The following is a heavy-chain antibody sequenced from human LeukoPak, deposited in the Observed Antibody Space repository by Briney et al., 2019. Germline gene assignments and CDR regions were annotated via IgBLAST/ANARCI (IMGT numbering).Heavy chain of an antibody. J-gene: IGHJ3*01. CDR1: GFTFSSHW. D-gene: IGHD5-24*01. CDR3: AMKAVPRPRLHDAFDF. CDR2: INPDGNDK. V-gene: IGHV3-7*03. Sequence: GGSLRLSCTVSGFTFSSHWMSWVRQAPGKGLEWVANINPDGNDKQYVDSVKGRFTISRDNSKNTLYLQMNSLRADDTAVYYCAMKAVPRPRLHDAFDFWGQGTVVSVSS.